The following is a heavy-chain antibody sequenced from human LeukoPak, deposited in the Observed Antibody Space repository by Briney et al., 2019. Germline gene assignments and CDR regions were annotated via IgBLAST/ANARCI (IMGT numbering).Heavy chain of an antibody. CDR3: ASQLLWFGELRSGLHMDV. CDR2: IYYSGST. D-gene: IGHD3-10*01. V-gene: IGHV4-59*01. J-gene: IGHJ6*03. Sequence: SETLSLTCTVSGGSISSYYWSWIRQPPGKGLEWIGYIYYSGSTNYNPSLKSRVTISVDTSKNQFSLKLSSVTAADTAVYYCASQLLWFGELRSGLHMDVWGKGTTVTVSS. CDR1: GGSISSYY.